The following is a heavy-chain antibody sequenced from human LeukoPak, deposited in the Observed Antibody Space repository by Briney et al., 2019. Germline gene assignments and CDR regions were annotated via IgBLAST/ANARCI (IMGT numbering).Heavy chain of an antibody. CDR3: AKDGSWSCTD. CDR2: IAHHGSNK. CDR1: GFTFSRNA. Sequence: GGSLRLSCAASGFTFSRNAIHWVRQGPGKGLEWVSYIAHHGSNKYYADSVKGRFTISRDNSKRTLYLQMNSLRADDTAVYYCAKDGSWSCTDWGQGTLVTVAS. J-gene: IGHJ4*02. D-gene: IGHD2-8*02. V-gene: IGHV3-30*02.